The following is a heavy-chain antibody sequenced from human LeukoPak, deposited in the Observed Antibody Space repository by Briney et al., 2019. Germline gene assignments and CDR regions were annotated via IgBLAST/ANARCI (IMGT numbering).Heavy chain of an antibody. V-gene: IGHV3-74*01. CDR1: EFTLSSYW. CDR2: INVDGSRT. D-gene: IGHD4-23*01. J-gene: IGHJ4*02. Sequence: GGSLRLSCVASEFTLSSYWMHWVRQAPGKGLVWVSRINVDGSRTNYADSVQGRFTISRDNAKNTVYLQVNSLRAEDTAVYYCTRDSRGKAFDYWGQGTLVTVSS. CDR3: TRDSRGKAFDY.